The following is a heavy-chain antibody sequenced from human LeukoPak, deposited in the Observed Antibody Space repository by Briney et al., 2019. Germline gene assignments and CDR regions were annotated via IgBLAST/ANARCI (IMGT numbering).Heavy chain of an antibody. CDR2: ISYDGSNK. V-gene: IGHV3-30*03. CDR1: GFTFSSYG. Sequence: GGSLRLSCAASGFTFSSYGMHWVRQAPGKGLEWVAVISYDGSNKYYADSVKGRFTISRDNSKNTLYLQMSSLRAEDTAVYYCATTPRYYDYVWGQGYFDYWGQGTLVTVSS. J-gene: IGHJ4*02. D-gene: IGHD3-16*01. CDR3: ATTPRYYDYVWGQGYFDY.